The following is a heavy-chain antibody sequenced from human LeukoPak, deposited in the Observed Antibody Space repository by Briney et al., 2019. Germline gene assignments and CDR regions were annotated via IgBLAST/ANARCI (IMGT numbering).Heavy chain of an antibody. J-gene: IGHJ3*02. D-gene: IGHD3-22*01. CDR1: GYTFTSYY. CDR2: INPSGGST. Sequence: RASVKVSCKASGYTFTSYYMHWVRQAPGQGLEWMGIINPSGGSTSYAQKFQGRVTMTRDMSTSTVYMELSSLRSEDTAVYYCARDIAIYSSGYYYPDAFDIWGQGTMVTVSS. CDR3: ARDIAIYSSGYYYPDAFDI. V-gene: IGHV1-46*01.